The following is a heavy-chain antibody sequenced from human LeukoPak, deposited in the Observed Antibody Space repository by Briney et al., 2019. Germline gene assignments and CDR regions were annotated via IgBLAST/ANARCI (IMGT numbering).Heavy chain of an antibody. CDR1: GGSISGYY. J-gene: IGHJ4*02. V-gene: IGHV4-59*01. CDR2: IYYSGST. D-gene: IGHD6-6*01. CDR3: ARGSYEYSSSEFDY. Sequence: SETLSLTCTVSGGSISGYYWSWIRQPPGKGLEWIGYIYYSGSTNYNPSLKSRVTISVDTSKNQFSLKLSSVTAADTAVYYCARGSYEYSSSEFDYWGQGTLVTVSS.